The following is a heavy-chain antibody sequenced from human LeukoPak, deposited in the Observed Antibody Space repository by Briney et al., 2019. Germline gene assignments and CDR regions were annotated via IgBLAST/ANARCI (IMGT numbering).Heavy chain of an antibody. V-gene: IGHV3-23*01. J-gene: IGHJ4*02. CDR2: ISGSGGST. CDR1: GFTFSSYA. D-gene: IGHD1-26*01. Sequence: PGRSLRLSCAASGFTFSSYAMSWVRQAPGKGLEWVSAISGSGGSTYYADSVKGRFTISRDNSKNTLYLQMNSLRAEDTAVYYCAKDWVGATTAFDYWGQGTLVTVSS. CDR3: AKDWVGATTAFDY.